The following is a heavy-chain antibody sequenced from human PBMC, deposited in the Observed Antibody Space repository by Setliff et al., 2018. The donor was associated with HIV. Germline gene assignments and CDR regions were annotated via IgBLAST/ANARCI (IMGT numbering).Heavy chain of an antibody. CDR2: IYRSGSTY. V-gene: IGHV4-39*01. CDR3: ARPEQANDWGYYFDS. Sequence: SETLSLTCTVSGGSISSYSYFWGWVRQPPGKGLEWIGNIYRSGSTYYYNPSLKSRVTMSVDTSKNQFSMKLSSVTAADTAVYYCARPEQANDWGYYFDSWGQGTLVTVSS. D-gene: IGHD7-27*01. J-gene: IGHJ4*02. CDR1: GGSISSYSYF.